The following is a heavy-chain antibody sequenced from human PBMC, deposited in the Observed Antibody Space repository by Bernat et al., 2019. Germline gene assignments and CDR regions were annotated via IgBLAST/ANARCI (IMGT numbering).Heavy chain of an antibody. CDR1: GGSISSGGYY. CDR3: ARVVLMVYATNWFDP. D-gene: IGHD2-8*01. CDR2: IYYSGST. J-gene: IGHJ5*02. V-gene: IGHV4-31*03. Sequence: QVQLRESGPGLVKPSQTLSLTCTVSGGSISSGGYYWSWIRQHPGKGLEWIGYIYYSGSTYYNPSLKSRVTISVDTSKNQFSLKLSSVTAADTAVYYCARVVLMVYATNWFDPWGQGTLVTVSS.